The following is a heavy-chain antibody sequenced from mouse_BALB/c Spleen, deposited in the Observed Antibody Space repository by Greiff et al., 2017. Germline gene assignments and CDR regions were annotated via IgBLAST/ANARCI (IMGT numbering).Heavy chain of an antibody. V-gene: IGHV14-4*02. CDR1: GFNIKDYY. CDR2: IDPENGDT. D-gene: IGHD1-2*01. Sequence: VQLKQSGAELVRSGASVKLSCTASGFNIKDYYMHWVKQRPEQGLEWIGWIDPENGDTEYAPKFQGKATMTADTSSNTAYLQLSSLTSEDTAVYYCNACYGFYAMDYWGQGTSVTVSS. CDR3: NACYGFYAMDY. J-gene: IGHJ4*01.